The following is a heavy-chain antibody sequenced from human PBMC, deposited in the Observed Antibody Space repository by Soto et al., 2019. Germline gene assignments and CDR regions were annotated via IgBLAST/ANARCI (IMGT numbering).Heavy chain of an antibody. CDR3: ARGQRFSEWFDP. Sequence: SETLSSTVSVSVGTISGYYWTWIRQPAGKGLEWIGRIYSSGNTKYNPSLQSRVTMSLDTSNNQFSLRLTSVTAADTAVYYCARGQRFSEWFDPWGQGTLVSVSS. J-gene: IGHJ5*02. CDR2: IYSSGNT. CDR1: VGTISGYY. V-gene: IGHV4-4*07. D-gene: IGHD3-3*01.